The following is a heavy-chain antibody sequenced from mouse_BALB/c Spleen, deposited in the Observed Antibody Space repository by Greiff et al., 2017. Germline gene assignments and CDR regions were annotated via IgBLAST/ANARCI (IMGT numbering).Heavy chain of an antibody. Sequence: EVQVVESGGGLVKPGGSLKLSCAASGFTFSSYAMSWVRQSPEKRLEWVAEISSDGSYTYYPDTVTGRFTISRDNAKNTLYLEMSSLRSEDTAMYYCARYRYGAWFAYWGQGTLVTVSA. V-gene: IGHV5-9-4*01. CDR1: GFTFSSYA. CDR3: ARYRYGAWFAY. D-gene: IGHD2-14*01. CDR2: ISSDGSYT. J-gene: IGHJ3*01.